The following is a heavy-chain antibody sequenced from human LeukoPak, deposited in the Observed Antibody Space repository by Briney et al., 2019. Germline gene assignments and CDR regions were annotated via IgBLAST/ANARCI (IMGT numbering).Heavy chain of an antibody. CDR1: GGSSSSYY. Sequence: SETLSLTCTVSGGSSSSYYWSWIRQPPGKGLEWIGYIHYRGGTNYNPSLESRVTISGDTSKNEFSLKLTSVTAADTAVYYCARGRLIVAPGVYYFEYWGQGTLVTVSS. CDR3: ARGRLIVAPGVYYFEY. D-gene: IGHD5-12*01. V-gene: IGHV4-59*08. J-gene: IGHJ4*02. CDR2: IHYRGGT.